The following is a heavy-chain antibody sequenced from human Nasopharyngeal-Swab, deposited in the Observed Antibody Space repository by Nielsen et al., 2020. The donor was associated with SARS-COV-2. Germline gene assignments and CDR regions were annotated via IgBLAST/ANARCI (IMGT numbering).Heavy chain of an antibody. CDR2: IYYSGST. Sequence: SETLSLTCTVSGGSISSGGYYWSWIRQHPGKGLEWIGYIYYSGSTYYNPSLKSRVTLSVDTSKNQFSLKLSSVTAADTAVYYCARARGVRGVFSGRYYYYSMDVWGKGTTVTVSS. V-gene: IGHV4-31*03. D-gene: IGHD3-10*01. J-gene: IGHJ6*03. CDR3: ARARGVRGVFSGRYYYYSMDV. CDR1: GGSISSGGYY.